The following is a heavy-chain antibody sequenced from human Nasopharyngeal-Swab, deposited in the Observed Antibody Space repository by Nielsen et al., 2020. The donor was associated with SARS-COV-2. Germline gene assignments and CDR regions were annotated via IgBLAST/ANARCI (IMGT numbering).Heavy chain of an antibody. J-gene: IGHJ4*02. Sequence: GGSLRLSCAASGFTFSSYGMHWVRQALGKGLEWVAIIWYDGSNKYYADSVKGRFTISRDNSKNTLYLQMNSLRAEDTAVYYCARGPYDFWSGYPHYSDYWGQGTLVTVSS. CDR1: GFTFSSYG. D-gene: IGHD3-3*01. V-gene: IGHV3-33*01. CDR3: ARGPYDFWSGYPHYSDY. CDR2: IWYDGSNK.